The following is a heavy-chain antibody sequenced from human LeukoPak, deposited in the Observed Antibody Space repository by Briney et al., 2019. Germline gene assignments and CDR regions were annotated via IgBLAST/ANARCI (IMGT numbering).Heavy chain of an antibody. CDR2: INPNSGGT. CDR3: ASWDVVVPAAITDY. Sequence: ASVKVSCKASGYTFTGYYMHWVRQAPGQGLEWMGWINPNSGGTNYAQKFQGRVTMTRDTSISTAYMELSRLRSDDTAVYYCASWDVVVPAAITDYWGQRTLVTVSS. CDR1: GYTFTGYY. V-gene: IGHV1-2*02. J-gene: IGHJ4*02. D-gene: IGHD2-2*02.